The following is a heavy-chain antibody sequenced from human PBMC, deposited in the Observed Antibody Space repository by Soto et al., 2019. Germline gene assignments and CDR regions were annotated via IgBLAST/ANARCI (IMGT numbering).Heavy chain of an antibody. V-gene: IGHV3-9*01. CDR3: AKVASTTVFAFNDY. D-gene: IGHD4-17*01. CDR2: ISWNSGNL. Sequence: EVQLVESGGGSVQPGRSLRLSCAASGFTFDDYAMHWVRQGPGKGLEWVSSISWNSGNLGYADSVKGRFTISRDNAKNSLYLQMNSLRGEDTALYYCAKVASTTVFAFNDYWGQGTLVTVSS. J-gene: IGHJ4*02. CDR1: GFTFDDYA.